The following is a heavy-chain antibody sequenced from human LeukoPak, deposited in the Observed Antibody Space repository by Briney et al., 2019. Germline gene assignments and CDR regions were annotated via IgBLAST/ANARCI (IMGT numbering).Heavy chain of an antibody. Sequence: PSETLPLTCTVSGGSISNYYWSWIRQPPGKGLEWIGYIYYRGSTNYNPSLKSRVSISVDTSKNQFSLKLNSVTAADTAVYYCARFRTDYYDTSGWRFDYWGQETLVTVSS. V-gene: IGHV4-59*01. J-gene: IGHJ4*02. CDR2: IYYRGST. D-gene: IGHD3-22*01. CDR1: GGSISNYY. CDR3: ARFRTDYYDTSGWRFDY.